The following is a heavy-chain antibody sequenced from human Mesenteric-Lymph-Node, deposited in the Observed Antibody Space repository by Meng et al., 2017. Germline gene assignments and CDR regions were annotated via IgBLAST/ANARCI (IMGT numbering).Heavy chain of an antibody. CDR2: IYYSGST. Sequence: QVQLQESGPGRVKPSQTLSLSGKGSGGSISSGAYYWSWIRQPPGKGLEWIGYIYYSGSTYYNPSLKSRVTISVDTSKNQFSLRLSSVTAADTAVYYCARDLGVATSIAGFVYWGQGTLVTVSS. CDR3: ARDLGVATSIAGFVY. CDR1: GGSISSGAYY. V-gene: IGHV4-30-4*01. J-gene: IGHJ4*02. D-gene: IGHD5-12*01.